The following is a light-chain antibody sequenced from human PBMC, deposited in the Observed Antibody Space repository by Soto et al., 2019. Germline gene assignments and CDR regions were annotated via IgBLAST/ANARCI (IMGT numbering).Light chain of an antibody. V-gene: IGKV3-15*01. CDR2: GAS. CDR3: QQRSNWPKT. CDR1: QSVISN. Sequence: TQSPAILSVSPGESVTLSCRASQSVISNLAWYQQKLGQAPRLLIYGASTRASGIPARFSGSGSGTEFFLTISSLQSEDFAVYYCQQRSNWPKTFGQGTKVDIK. J-gene: IGKJ1*01.